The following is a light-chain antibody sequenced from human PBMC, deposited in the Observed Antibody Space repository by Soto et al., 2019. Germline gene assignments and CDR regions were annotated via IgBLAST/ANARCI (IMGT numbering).Light chain of an antibody. J-gene: IGKJ1*01. CDR3: QQYGSSRGT. V-gene: IGKV3-20*01. Sequence: EIVLNQSPCTVSLSPGERATLSCRASQSVSSNSLAWYQQKPGQAPRLLMYGASSRATGIPDRFSGSGSGTDFTLTISRLEPEDFAVFYCQQYGSSRGTFGQGTKVDI. CDR1: QSVSSNS. CDR2: GAS.